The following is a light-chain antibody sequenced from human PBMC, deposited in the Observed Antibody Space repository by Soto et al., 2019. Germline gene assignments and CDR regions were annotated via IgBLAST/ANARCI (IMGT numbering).Light chain of an antibody. CDR3: QQSYSTLFS. J-gene: IGKJ3*01. V-gene: IGKV1-39*01. CDR2: AAS. CDR1: QTIIRY. Sequence: DIQMTQSPSSLSASVGDRVTITCRASQTIIRYLNCYQQKPGRAPNLLIYAASKLQSGVPSRFSGSASGTEFTLTISSLQPEDFATYYCQQSYSTLFSFGPGTKVEIK.